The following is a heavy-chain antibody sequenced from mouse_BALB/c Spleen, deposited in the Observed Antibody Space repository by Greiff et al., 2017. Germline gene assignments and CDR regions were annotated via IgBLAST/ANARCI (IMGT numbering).Heavy chain of an antibody. V-gene: IGHV1-63*02. CDR2: IYPGGGYT. Sequence: QVQLQQSGAELVRPGTSVKISCKASGYTFTNYWLGWVKQRPGHGLEWIGDIYPGGGYTNYNEKFKGKATLTADTSSSTAYMQLSSLTSEDSAVYFCARTGRYDGYAMDYWGQGTSVTVSS. J-gene: IGHJ4*01. CDR1: GYTFTNYW. D-gene: IGHD2-14*01. CDR3: ARTGRYDGYAMDY.